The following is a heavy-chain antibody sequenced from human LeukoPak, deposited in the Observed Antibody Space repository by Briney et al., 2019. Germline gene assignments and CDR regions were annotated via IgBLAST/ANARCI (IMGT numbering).Heavy chain of an antibody. D-gene: IGHD4-23*01. V-gene: IGHV3-66*01. Sequence: AGGSLRLSCAASGFTVSSNYMSWVRQAPGKGLEWVSVIYSGGSTYYADSVKGRFTISRDNSKNTLYLQMNSLRAEDTAVYYCARGWPVVTPLDYWGQGTLVTVSS. CDR3: ARGWPVVTPLDY. CDR2: IYSGGST. J-gene: IGHJ4*02. CDR1: GFTVSSNY.